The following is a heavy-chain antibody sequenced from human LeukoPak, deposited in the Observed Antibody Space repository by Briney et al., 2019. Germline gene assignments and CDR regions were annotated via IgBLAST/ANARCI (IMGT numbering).Heavy chain of an antibody. CDR2: TYYRSKWYN. V-gene: IGHV6-1*01. J-gene: IGHJ5*02. Sequence: SQTLSLTCAISGDSVSSNSAAWNWIRQSPSRGLEWLGRTYYRSKWYNDYAVSVKSRITINPDTSKNQFSLQLTSVTAADTAVYYCARVEKYTSGGPTDPWGQGTLVTVSS. D-gene: IGHD6-25*01. CDR3: ARVEKYTSGGPTDP. CDR1: GDSVSSNSAA.